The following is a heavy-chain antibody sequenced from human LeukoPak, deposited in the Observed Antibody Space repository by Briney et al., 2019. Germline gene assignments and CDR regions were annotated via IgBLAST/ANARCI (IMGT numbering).Heavy chain of an antibody. CDR1: GGTFSSYA. Sequence: GASVKVCCKASGGTFSSYAISWVRQAPGQGLEWMGRIIPILGIANYAQKFQGRVTITADKSTSTAYMELSSLRSEDTAVYYCARSPGAAAAHNWFDPWGQGTLVTVSS. CDR2: IIPILGIA. D-gene: IGHD6-13*01. J-gene: IGHJ5*02. V-gene: IGHV1-69*04. CDR3: ARSPGAAAAHNWFDP.